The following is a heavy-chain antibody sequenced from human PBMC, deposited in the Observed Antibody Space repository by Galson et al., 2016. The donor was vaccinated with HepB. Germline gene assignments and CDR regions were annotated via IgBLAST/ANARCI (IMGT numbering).Heavy chain of an antibody. D-gene: IGHD2-2*01. CDR2: ISAYNGNT. V-gene: IGHV1-18*04. CDR3: ARDPYCSSTSCPFDY. J-gene: IGHJ4*02. CDR1: GYTFTSYS. Sequence: SVKVSCKASGYTFTSYSITWVRQAPGQGLEWMGWISAYNGNTNYPQNLQGRVTMTTDTSTSTAYLELRSLRSDDTAIYYCARDPYCSSTSCPFDYWGQGTLVTVSS.